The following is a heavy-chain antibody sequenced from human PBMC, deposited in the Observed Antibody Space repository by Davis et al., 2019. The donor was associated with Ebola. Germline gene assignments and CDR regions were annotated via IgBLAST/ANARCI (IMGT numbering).Heavy chain of an antibody. CDR3: AREVGGYSSSFGPYGY. CDR2: IDSSTSTI. V-gene: IGHV3-48*02. J-gene: IGHJ4*02. CDR1: GFTFSSYA. Sequence: GGSLRLSCAASGFTFSSYAMSWVRQAPGKGLEWVSYIDSSTSTIYYADSVKGRFTISRDNAKNSLYLQMNSLRDEDTAVYYCAREVGGYSSSFGPYGYWGQGTLVTVSS. D-gene: IGHD6-6*01.